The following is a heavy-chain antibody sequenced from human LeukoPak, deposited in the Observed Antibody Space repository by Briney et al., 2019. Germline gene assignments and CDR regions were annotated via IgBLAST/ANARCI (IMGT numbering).Heavy chain of an antibody. CDR2: INHSGST. D-gene: IGHD3-16*01. V-gene: IGHV4-34*01. Sequence: SETLSLTCAVYGGSFSGYYWSWIRQPPGKGLEWIGEINHSGSTNYNPSLKSRVTISVDTSKNQFSLKLSSVTAADTAVYYCARLGGIRLDPWGQGTLVTVSS. CDR3: ARLGGIRLDP. J-gene: IGHJ5*02. CDR1: GGSFSGYY.